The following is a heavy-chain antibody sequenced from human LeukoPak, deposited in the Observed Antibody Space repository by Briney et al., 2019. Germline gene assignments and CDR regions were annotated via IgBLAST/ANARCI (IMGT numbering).Heavy chain of an antibody. Sequence: GGSLRLSCAASGFTFSSYWMSWVRQAPGKGLEWVANIKQVGSEKYYVDSVKGRFTISRDNAKNSLYLQMDSLRAEDTAVYYCARDSSGYYSNYYFDYWGQGTLVAVSS. CDR1: GFTFSSYW. D-gene: IGHD3-22*01. CDR2: IKQVGSEK. V-gene: IGHV3-7*01. J-gene: IGHJ4*02. CDR3: ARDSSGYYSNYYFDY.